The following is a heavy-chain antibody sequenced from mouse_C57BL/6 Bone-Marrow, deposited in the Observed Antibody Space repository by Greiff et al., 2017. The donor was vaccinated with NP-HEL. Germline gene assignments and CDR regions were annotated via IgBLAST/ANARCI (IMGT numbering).Heavy chain of an antibody. CDR1: CYSFTGYF. V-gene: IGHV1-20*01. Sequence: VQLQQSGPELVKPGDSVKISCKASCYSFTGYFMNWVMQSHGKSLEWIGRINPYNGDTFYNQKFKGKATLTVDKSSSTAHMELRSLTSEDSAVYYCARNTPFDYWGQGTTLTVSS. J-gene: IGHJ2*01. CDR2: INPYNGDT. CDR3: ARNTPFDY. D-gene: IGHD5-1-1*01.